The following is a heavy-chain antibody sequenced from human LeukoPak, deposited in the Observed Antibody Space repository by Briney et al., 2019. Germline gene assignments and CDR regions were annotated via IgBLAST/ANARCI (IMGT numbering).Heavy chain of an antibody. CDR1: GGSVTTYH. Sequence: SETLSLTCTVSGGSVTTYHWSWIRQPPGKGLEWIGYIYYSGSINYNPSLNSRVTISLDTSKNEFSLKLRSVTAADTAVYYCARYPGASGDSXYFDYWGQGTRVTVSS. J-gene: IGHJ4*02. V-gene: IGHV4-59*02. CDR3: ARYPGASGDSXYFDY. D-gene: IGHD4-17*01. CDR2: IYYSGSI.